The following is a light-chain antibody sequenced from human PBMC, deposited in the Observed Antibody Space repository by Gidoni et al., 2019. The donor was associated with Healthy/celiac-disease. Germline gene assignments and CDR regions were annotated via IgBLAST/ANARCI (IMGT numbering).Light chain of an antibody. Sequence: EIVLTQAPATLSLSPGERATLSCRASQSVSSYLAWDQQNPGQAPRLLIYDASNRATGIPARFRVRGSGTDFTLTIRSLAPEDFAVYYCQQRSNWPPWTFGQGTKVDIK. J-gene: IGKJ1*01. CDR3: QQRSNWPPWT. CDR2: DAS. CDR1: QSVSSY. V-gene: IGKV3-11*01.